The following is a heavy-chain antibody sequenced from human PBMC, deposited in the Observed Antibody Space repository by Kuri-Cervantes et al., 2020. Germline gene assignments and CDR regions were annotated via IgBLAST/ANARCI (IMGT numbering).Heavy chain of an antibody. V-gene: IGHV4-59*01. D-gene: IGHD3-22*01. CDR2: IYYSGST. CDR3: ARVTYYDRSGYYYFDY. Sequence: GSLRLSCNVSGGSISGYYWNWIRQPPGKGLEWIGYIYYSGSTNYNPSLESRITISVDTSKNQFSLKLSSVTAADTAVYYCARVTYYDRSGYYYFDYWGQGTLVTVSS. J-gene: IGHJ4*02. CDR1: GGSISGYY.